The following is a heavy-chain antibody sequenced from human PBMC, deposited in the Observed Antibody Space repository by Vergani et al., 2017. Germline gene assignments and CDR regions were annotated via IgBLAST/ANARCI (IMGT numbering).Heavy chain of an antibody. CDR3: ASHEYGGDAY. V-gene: IGHV3-7*01. CDR1: GFTFSKYW. Sequence: DVQLVQSGGGLIQPGGSLRLSCVVSGFTFSKYWMSWVRQAPGKGLEWVANINRDGSEKNYGDSVRGRFTISRDNAKNSVYLQMNSLGGEDTAVYYCASHEYGGDAYWGQGTLVTVSS. J-gene: IGHJ4*02. D-gene: IGHD2/OR15-2a*01. CDR2: INRDGSEK.